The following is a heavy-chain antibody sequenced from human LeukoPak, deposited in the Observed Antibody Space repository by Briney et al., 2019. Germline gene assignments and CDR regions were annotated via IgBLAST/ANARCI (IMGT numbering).Heavy chain of an antibody. J-gene: IGHJ5*02. CDR2: ISRSGSAM. Sequence: GGSLRLSCAASGFTFSSYEMNWVRQAPGKGLEWVSYISRSGSAMYYADSVKGRFTISRDNAKNSLYLQMNSLRAEDTAVYYCAREAADGYVFGEFDPWGQGTLVTVSS. V-gene: IGHV3-48*03. D-gene: IGHD5-24*01. CDR3: AREAADGYVFGEFDP. CDR1: GFTFSSYE.